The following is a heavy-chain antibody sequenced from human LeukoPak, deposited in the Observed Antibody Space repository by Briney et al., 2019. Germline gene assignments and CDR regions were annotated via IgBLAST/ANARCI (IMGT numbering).Heavy chain of an antibody. CDR3: ARRGSGGRSFDI. D-gene: IGHD2-15*01. V-gene: IGHV4-61*01. CDR1: GGSVSSGSYY. J-gene: IGHJ3*02. Sequence: PSETLSLTCTVSGGSVSSGSYYWTWLRQPPGKGLEWIGYISYSGSTNYNPSLKSRVTISVDTSKNQFSLILSSVTAADTAVYYCARRGSGGRSFDIWGQGTMVTVSS. CDR2: ISYSGST.